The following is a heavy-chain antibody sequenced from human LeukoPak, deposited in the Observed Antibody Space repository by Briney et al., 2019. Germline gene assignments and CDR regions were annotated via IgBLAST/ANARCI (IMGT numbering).Heavy chain of an antibody. CDR1: GVSISSGGYS. D-gene: IGHD5-12*01. Sequence: PSETLSLTCAVSGVSISSGGYSWRWIRQPPGKGLEWIGYIYHSGSTYYNPSLKSRVTISVDRSKNQFSLKLSSVTAADTAVYYCARARYGATMELRAFDIWGQGTMVTVSS. V-gene: IGHV4-30-2*01. CDR3: ARARYGATMELRAFDI. J-gene: IGHJ3*02. CDR2: IYHSGST.